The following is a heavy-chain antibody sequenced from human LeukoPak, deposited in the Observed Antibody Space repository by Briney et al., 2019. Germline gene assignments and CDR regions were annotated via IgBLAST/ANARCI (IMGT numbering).Heavy chain of an antibody. V-gene: IGHV3-7*03. CDR3: ATVEDSGYDFFDY. CDR1: VFTFSSYW. J-gene: IGHJ4*02. CDR2: IKQDGSEK. D-gene: IGHD5-12*01. Sequence: GGSLRLSCAASVFTFSSYWMSWVRQAPGKGLECVAYIKQDGSEKYYVDSVKGRFTISRDNAKNSLYLQMNSLRAEDTAVYYCATVEDSGYDFFDYWGQGTLVTVSS.